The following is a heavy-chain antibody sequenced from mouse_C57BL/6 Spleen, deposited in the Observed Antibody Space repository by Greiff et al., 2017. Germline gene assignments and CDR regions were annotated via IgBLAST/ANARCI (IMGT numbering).Heavy chain of an antibody. CDR1: GFTFSSYA. V-gene: IGHV5-4*01. Sequence: EVQLVESGGGLVKPGGSLKLSCAASGFTFSSYAMSWVRQTPEKRLEWVATISDGGSYTCYPDNVKGRFTIFRDNAKNNLYLQMSHLKSEDTAMYYCARDRSRFAYWGQGTLVTVSA. CDR2: ISDGGSYT. CDR3: ARDRSRFAY. J-gene: IGHJ3*01.